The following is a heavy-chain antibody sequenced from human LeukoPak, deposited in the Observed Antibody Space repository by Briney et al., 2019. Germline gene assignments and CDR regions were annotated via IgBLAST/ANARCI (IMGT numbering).Heavy chain of an antibody. CDR2: ISGSGGST. D-gene: IGHD1-26*01. V-gene: IGHV3-23*01. Sequence: QPGGSLVLSCAASGFTFSSYAMSWVRQAPGKGLEWVSAISGSGGSTYYADSVKGRFTISRDNSKNTLSLRMNSLRAEDTAVYYCAKHSGSYYTAFDYWGQGTLGTVS. J-gene: IGHJ4*02. CDR1: GFTFSSYA. CDR3: AKHSGSYYTAFDY.